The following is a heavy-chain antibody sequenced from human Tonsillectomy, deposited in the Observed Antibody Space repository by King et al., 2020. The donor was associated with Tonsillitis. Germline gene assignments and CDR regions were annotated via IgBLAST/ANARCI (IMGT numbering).Heavy chain of an antibody. CDR3: ARYVSGSFDY. CDR1: GGSISSGDHF. CDR2: MYYSGTV. D-gene: IGHD1-26*01. Sequence: QLQESGPGVVKPSETLSLTCTVSGGSISSGDHFLAWIRQPPGKGLEWIGYMYYSGTVFYNPSLISRITISGGTSENRFSLKLSSVTAADTAVYFCARYVSGSFDYWGQGALVTVSS. V-gene: IGHV4-39*01. J-gene: IGHJ4*02.